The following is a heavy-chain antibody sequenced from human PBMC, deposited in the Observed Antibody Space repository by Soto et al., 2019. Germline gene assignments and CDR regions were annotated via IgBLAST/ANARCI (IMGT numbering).Heavy chain of an antibody. CDR2: IYFRGNT. V-gene: IGHV4-39*07. CDR1: GDSINSDKYC. J-gene: IGHJ6*03. CDR3: ARVPPLERGLGYMEV. Sequence: PSETLSLTCSVSGDSINSDKYCWGWIRQPPGKGLEWIGSIYFRGNTYYNPSLKSRVTISVDTSKNLFSLSLSSVTAADTAIYYCARVPPLERGLGYMEVWGKGTTVTLSS. D-gene: IGHD1-1*01.